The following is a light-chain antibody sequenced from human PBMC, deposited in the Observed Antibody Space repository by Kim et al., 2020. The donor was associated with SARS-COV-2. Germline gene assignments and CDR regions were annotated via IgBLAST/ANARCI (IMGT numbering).Light chain of an antibody. CDR3: QVWDTTTHVV. J-gene: IGLJ2*01. CDR1: NIGSKN. Sequence: SYELNQPLSVSVALGQTARITCGGNNIGSKNVHWYQQKPGQAPVLVIYRDTKRPSGIPERFSGSNSGNTATLTISRAQAGDEADYYCQVWDTTTHVVFGGGTQLTVL. V-gene: IGLV3-9*01. CDR2: RDT.